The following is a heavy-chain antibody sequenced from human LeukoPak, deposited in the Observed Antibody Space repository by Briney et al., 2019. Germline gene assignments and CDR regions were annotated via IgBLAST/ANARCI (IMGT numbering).Heavy chain of an antibody. Sequence: GGTLRLSCAASGFTFSSYSMNWVRQARGKGLEGVSSISSSSSYIYYADSVKRRFTISRDNAKNSLYLQMTSLRAEDTAVYYCARVGVRAAAGYWGQGTLVTVSS. J-gene: IGHJ4*02. D-gene: IGHD6-13*01. V-gene: IGHV3-21*01. CDR2: ISSSSSYI. CDR3: ARVGVRAAAGY. CDR1: GFTFSSYS.